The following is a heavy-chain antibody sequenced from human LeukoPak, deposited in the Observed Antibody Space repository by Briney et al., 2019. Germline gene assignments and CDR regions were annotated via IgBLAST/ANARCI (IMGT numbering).Heavy chain of an antibody. CDR3: ARRGSTYYDFWSGYDQDAFDI. V-gene: IGHV4-59*08. J-gene: IGHJ3*02. CDR2: IYYSGST. CDR1: GDSINNYY. Sequence: SETLSLTCTVSGDSINNYYWNWVRQPPGRGLDLIGYIYYSGSTNYNPSLKRRVTISVDTSKNRFSLKLSSVTAADTAVYYCARRGSTYYDFWSGYDQDAFDIWGQGTMVTVSS. D-gene: IGHD3-3*01.